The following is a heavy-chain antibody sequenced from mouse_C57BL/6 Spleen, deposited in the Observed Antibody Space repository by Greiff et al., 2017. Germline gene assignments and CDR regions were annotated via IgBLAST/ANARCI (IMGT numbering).Heavy chain of an antibody. V-gene: IGHV1-64*01. CDR3: ARLNGSSHYFDY. J-gene: IGHJ2*01. Sequence: VQLQQPGAELVKPGASVKLSCKASGYTFTSYWMHWVKQRPGQGLEWIGMIHPNSGSTNYNEKFKSKATLTVDKSSSTAYMQLSSLTSEDSAVYYCARLNGSSHYFDYWGQGTTLTVSS. CDR1: GYTFTSYW. CDR2: IHPNSGST. D-gene: IGHD1-1*01.